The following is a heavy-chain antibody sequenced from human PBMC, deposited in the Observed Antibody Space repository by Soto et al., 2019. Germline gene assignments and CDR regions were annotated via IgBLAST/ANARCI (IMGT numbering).Heavy chain of an antibody. CDR1: GDSISNSNYF. V-gene: IGHV4-39*01. CDR3: ARPRGPAALHYFDP. J-gene: IGHJ5*02. CDR2: TYYSRST. Sequence: PSETLSLTCTVSGDSISNSNYFCGWIRQPPGKELEWIRSTYYSRSTYYNPSLNSRVTISVETSKNQFSLKLISVTAADTAVYYCARPRGPAALHYFDPWGQGTLVTVSS. D-gene: IGHD6-6*01.